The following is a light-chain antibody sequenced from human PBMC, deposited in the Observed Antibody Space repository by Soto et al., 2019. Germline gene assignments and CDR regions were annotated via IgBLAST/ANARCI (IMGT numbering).Light chain of an antibody. Sequence: QPALTQPASVSGSPGQSITISCTGTSSDDGGYNYVAWYQQQPGRAPKLIIDDATNRPSGISNRFSGSKSGNTASLTISGFQTDDESDYYCISFTSRHIYVFGTGTKVTVL. CDR3: ISFTSRHIYV. J-gene: IGLJ1*01. CDR2: DAT. CDR1: SSDDGGYNY. V-gene: IGLV2-14*03.